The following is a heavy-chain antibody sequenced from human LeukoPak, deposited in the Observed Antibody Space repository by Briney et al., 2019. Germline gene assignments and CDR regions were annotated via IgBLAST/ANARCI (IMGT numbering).Heavy chain of an antibody. CDR1: GFSFSSYS. CDR2: ISSSSSYI. Sequence: GGSLRLSCAASGFSFSSYSMNWVRQAPGKGLEWVSSISSSSSYIYYADSVKGRFTISRDNAKNSLYLQLNSLRAEDTALYYCARDNPPDYWGQGTLVTVSS. V-gene: IGHV3-21*04. CDR3: ARDNPPDY. J-gene: IGHJ4*02.